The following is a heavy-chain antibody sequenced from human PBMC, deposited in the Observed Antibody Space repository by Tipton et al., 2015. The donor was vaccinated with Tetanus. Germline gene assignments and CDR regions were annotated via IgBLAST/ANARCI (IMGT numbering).Heavy chain of an antibody. D-gene: IGHD3-16*01. J-gene: IGHJ5*02. CDR1: GASISSGGYF. Sequence: TLSLTCSVSGASISSGGYFWNWIRHHPGKGLEWIGYIYYSGSTFYNPPLKSRVTISVDTSNSQFSLKLSSVTAADTAVYYCARDQGGGRVARLNWFGPWGQGTLVTVSS. CDR3: ARDQGGGRVARLNWFGP. V-gene: IGHV4-31*03. CDR2: IYYSGST.